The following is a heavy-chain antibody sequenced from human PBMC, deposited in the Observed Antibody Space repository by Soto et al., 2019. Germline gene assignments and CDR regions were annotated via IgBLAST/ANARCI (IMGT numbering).Heavy chain of an antibody. CDR1: GFTFSSYA. CDR3: AKDYYGDYFSHVFDP. V-gene: IGHV3-23*01. D-gene: IGHD4-17*01. Sequence: EVPLLESGGGLVQPGGSLRLSCAASGFTFSSYAMSCVRQAPGKWMAWVSAISGSGGSTYYADSVKGRFTISRDNSKNTLYLQMNSLRAEDTAVYYSAKDYYGDYFSHVFDPWGQGTLVTVSS. CDR2: ISGSGGST. J-gene: IGHJ5*02.